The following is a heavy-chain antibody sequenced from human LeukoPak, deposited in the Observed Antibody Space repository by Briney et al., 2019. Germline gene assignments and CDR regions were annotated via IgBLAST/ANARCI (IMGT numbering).Heavy chain of an antibody. CDR1: GFTFSSYG. V-gene: IGHV3-33*06. D-gene: IGHD6-13*01. J-gene: IGHJ4*02. Sequence: PGRSLRLSCAASGFTFSSYGMHWVRQAPGKGLEWVAVIWYDGSNKYYADSVKGRFTISRDNSKNTLYLQMNSLRAEDTAVYYCAKVVVAAAVDYWGQGTLVTVSS. CDR2: IWYDGSNK. CDR3: AKVVVAAAVDY.